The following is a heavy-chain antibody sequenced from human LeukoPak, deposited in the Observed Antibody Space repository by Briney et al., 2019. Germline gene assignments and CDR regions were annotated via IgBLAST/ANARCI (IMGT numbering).Heavy chain of an antibody. CDR2: INPSGGST. V-gene: IGHV1-46*01. Sequence: ASGKVSCKASGYTYTGYYMHWVRQATGQWLELMGIINPSGGSTSYAQKFQGRVTMTRDTSTSTVYMELSSLRSEDTAVYYCARAPTHYYDGMDVWGQGTTVTVSS. CDR3: ARAPTHYYDGMDV. CDR1: GYTYTGYY. J-gene: IGHJ6*02.